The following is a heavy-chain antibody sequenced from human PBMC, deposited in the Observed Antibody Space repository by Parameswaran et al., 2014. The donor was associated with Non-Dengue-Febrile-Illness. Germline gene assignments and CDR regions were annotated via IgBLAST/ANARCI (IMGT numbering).Heavy chain of an antibody. Sequence: VRQAPGKGLEWVAVISYDGSNKYYADSVKGRFTISRDNSKNTLYLQMNSLRAEDTAVYYCARGDDFWSGPIDYWGQGTLVTVSS. CDR3: ARGDDFWSGPIDY. D-gene: IGHD3-3*01. J-gene: IGHJ4*02. V-gene: IGHV3-30-3*01. CDR2: ISYDGSNK.